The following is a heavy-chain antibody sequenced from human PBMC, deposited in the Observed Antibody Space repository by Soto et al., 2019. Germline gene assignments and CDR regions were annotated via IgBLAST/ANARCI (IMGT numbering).Heavy chain of an antibody. Sequence: QVQLVESGGGVVQSGRSLRLSCAASGFSFSSYGMHWVRQAPGKGLEWVAVIWYDGSNKYYADSVKGRFTIYRDNSKNTLYLLMNSLRAEDTAVYYCARDGSGDRHAFDIWGQGTMVTVSS. CDR3: ARDGSGDRHAFDI. V-gene: IGHV3-33*01. D-gene: IGHD3-10*01. CDR1: GFSFSSYG. CDR2: IWYDGSNK. J-gene: IGHJ3*02.